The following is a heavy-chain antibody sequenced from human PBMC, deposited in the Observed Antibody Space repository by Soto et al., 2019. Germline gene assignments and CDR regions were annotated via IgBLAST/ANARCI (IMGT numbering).Heavy chain of an antibody. J-gene: IGHJ4*02. D-gene: IGHD6-13*01. CDR3: ARHSDKYVSSWYGLGS. CDR2: ISHTGTT. Sequence: QLQLQESGPGLVKPSESLSLTCTVSGDSFTIDSYYWAWIRQPPGEGLEWLGTISHTGTTFHNPSLKSRLTMSVDTSKNQFSLNLSSVTAADTALYFCARHSDKYVSSWYGLGSWGQGTLVTVSS. CDR1: GDSFTIDSYY. V-gene: IGHV4-39*01.